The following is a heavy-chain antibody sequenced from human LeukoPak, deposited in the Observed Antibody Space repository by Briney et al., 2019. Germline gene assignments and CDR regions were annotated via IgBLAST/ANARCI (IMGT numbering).Heavy chain of an antibody. CDR3: ARIKQLRLPATFDY. Sequence: GGSLRLSCTASGFTFSTYWMSWVRQAPGKGREWVANIKHAGSEEYYVDSVKGRFTISRDNAKTSLYLQMNSLRAEDTAVYFCARIKQLRLPATFDYWGQGTLVTVSS. CDR1: GFTFSTYW. V-gene: IGHV3-7*01. D-gene: IGHD1-1*01. J-gene: IGHJ4*02. CDR2: IKHAGSEE.